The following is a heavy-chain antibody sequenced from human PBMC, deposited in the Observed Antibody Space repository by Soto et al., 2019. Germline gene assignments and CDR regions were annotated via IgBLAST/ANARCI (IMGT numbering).Heavy chain of an antibody. J-gene: IGHJ6*03. CDR3: ARATKHQLDCSSTSCYGPLYYYYYMDV. CDR2: INSDGSST. CDR1: GFTFSSYW. V-gene: IGHV3-74*01. Sequence: GGSLRLSCAASGFTFSSYWMHWVRQAPGKGLVWVSRINSDGSSTSYADSVKGRFTISRDNAKNTLYLQMNSLRAEDTAVYYCARATKHQLDCSSTSCYGPLYYYYYMDVWGKGTTVTVSS. D-gene: IGHD2-2*01.